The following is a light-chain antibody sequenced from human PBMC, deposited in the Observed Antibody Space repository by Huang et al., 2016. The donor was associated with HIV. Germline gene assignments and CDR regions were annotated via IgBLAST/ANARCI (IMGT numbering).Light chain of an antibody. CDR2: AAS. Sequence: DIQIIQSPSSLSASVEDTVIITCRASQNSKRYLNWYQQETGKAPKLLISAASNLQSGVPSTFSGSGTWTDFTLTINSLQPEDSASYYCQQSARTPRTFGQGTKLEI. J-gene: IGKJ2*01. CDR3: QQSARTPRT. V-gene: IGKV1-39*01. CDR1: QNSKRY.